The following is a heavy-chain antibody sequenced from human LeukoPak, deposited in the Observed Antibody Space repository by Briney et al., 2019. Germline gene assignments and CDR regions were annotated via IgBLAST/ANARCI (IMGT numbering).Heavy chain of an antibody. CDR3: AKISGFYGNYYFDY. Sequence: ASVKVSCKASGYTFTGYYMHWVRQAPGQGLEWMGWINPNSGGTNYAQKFQGRVTMTRDTSISAAYMELSRLKSDDTAVYHCAKISGFYGNYYFDYWGQGTLVTVSS. CDR1: GYTFTGYY. J-gene: IGHJ4*02. D-gene: IGHD2/OR15-2a*01. V-gene: IGHV1-2*02. CDR2: INPNSGGT.